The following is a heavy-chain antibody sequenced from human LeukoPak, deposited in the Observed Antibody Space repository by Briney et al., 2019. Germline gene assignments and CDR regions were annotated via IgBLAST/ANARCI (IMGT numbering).Heavy chain of an antibody. CDR3: ARGCGDYYDSSGYYYRGAFDI. D-gene: IGHD3-22*01. CDR1: GGSFSGYY. V-gene: IGHV4-34*01. Sequence: SETLSLTCAVYGGSFSGYYWSWIRQPPGKGLEWIGEINHSGSTNYNPSLKSRVTISVDTSKNQFSLKLSSVTAADTAVYYCARGCGDYYDSSGYYYRGAFDIWGQGTKVTVSS. CDR2: INHSGST. J-gene: IGHJ3*02.